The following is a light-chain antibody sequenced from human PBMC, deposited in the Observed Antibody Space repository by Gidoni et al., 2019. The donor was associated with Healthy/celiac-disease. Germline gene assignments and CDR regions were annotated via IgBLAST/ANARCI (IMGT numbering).Light chain of an antibody. J-gene: IGKJ4*01. CDR1: QDISNY. V-gene: IGKV1-33*01. Sequence: DIQMTQSPSSLSASVGDRVTITCQASQDISNYLNWYQQKPGKAPKHLIYDASNLETGVPSRFSGNGSGTDFTFTISSLQPEDIATYYCQQYANLPLTFXGXTKVEIK. CDR2: DAS. CDR3: QQYANLPLT.